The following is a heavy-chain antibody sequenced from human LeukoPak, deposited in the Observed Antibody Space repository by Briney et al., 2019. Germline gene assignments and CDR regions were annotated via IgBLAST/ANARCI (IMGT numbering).Heavy chain of an antibody. CDR3: ARVEGYGSGTPGAFDI. Sequence: ASVKVSCKASGYTFNSHPMHWVRQAPGQRLEWMGWINAGNGNTKYSQKFQGRVTITRDTSASTAYMELSSLRSEDTAVYYCARVEGYGSGTPGAFDIWGQGTMVTVSS. D-gene: IGHD3-10*01. CDR1: GYTFNSHP. J-gene: IGHJ3*02. CDR2: INAGNGNT. V-gene: IGHV1-3*01.